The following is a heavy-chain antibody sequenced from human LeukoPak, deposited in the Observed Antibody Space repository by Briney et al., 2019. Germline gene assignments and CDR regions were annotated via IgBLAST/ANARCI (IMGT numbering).Heavy chain of an antibody. CDR2: INDSGST. Sequence: PSETLSLTCAVYGGSFSGYYWSWIRQPPGKGLEWIGEINDSGSTNYNPSLKSRVTISVDTSKNQFSLKLSSVTAADTAVYYCAPLYLDIWGQGTMVTVSS. D-gene: IGHD2-2*02. V-gene: IGHV4-34*01. J-gene: IGHJ3*02. CDR3: APLYLDI. CDR1: GGSFSGYY.